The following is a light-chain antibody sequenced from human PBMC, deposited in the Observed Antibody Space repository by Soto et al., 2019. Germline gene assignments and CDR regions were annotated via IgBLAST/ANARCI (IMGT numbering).Light chain of an antibody. CDR1: SSDVGGYNY. V-gene: IGLV2-14*01. CDR3: SSYTISGTRV. CDR2: DVS. Sequence: QSALTQPASVSGSPGQSITISCTGTSSDVGGYNYVSWYQQHPGKAPKVMIYDVSNRPSGVSNRFSGSKSGNTASLTIFGLQAEDEADYYCSSYTISGTRVFGGGTQLTV. J-gene: IGLJ2*01.